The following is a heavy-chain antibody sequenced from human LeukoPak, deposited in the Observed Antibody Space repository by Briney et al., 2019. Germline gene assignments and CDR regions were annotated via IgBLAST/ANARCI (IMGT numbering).Heavy chain of an antibody. D-gene: IGHD1-1*01. V-gene: IGHV4-39*07. CDR1: GGSISSTNYY. Sequence: PSETLSPTCTVSGGSISSTNYYWGWIRQPPGKGLEWIGSIYYSGSTYYNPSLKSRPTISLDTSKNQFSLRLSSVTAADTAFYYCARRYNWNDRWDWGQGTLVTVSP. J-gene: IGHJ4*02. CDR2: IYYSGST. CDR3: ARRYNWNDRWD.